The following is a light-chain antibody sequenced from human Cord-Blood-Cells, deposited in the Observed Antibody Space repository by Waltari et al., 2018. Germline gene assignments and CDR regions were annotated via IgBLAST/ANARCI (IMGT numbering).Light chain of an antibody. CDR3: AAWDDSLNAWV. J-gene: IGLJ3*02. V-gene: IGLV1-44*01. Sequence: QSVLTQPPSASGTPGQRVTISCSGSSSNIGSHTVTWFQPLPGTAPKLLIYSNNQRPSGVPDRFSGSKSGTSASLAISGLQSEDEADYYCAAWDDSLNAWVFGGGTKLTVL. CDR2: SNN. CDR1: SSNIGSHT.